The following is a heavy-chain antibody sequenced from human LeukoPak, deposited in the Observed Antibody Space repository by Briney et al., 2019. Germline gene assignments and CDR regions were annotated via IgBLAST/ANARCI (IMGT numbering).Heavy chain of an antibody. D-gene: IGHD6-13*01. CDR1: GGSISSGAYY. J-gene: IGHJ4*02. CDR3: ARGDSSSWYEEDYFDY. V-gene: IGHV4-30-4*01. CDR2: IYYSGST. Sequence: SETLSLTCTVSGGSISSGAYYWSWIRQPPGKGLEWIGYIYYSGSTYYNPSLKSRVTISVDTSKNQFSLKLSSVTAADTAVYYCARGDSSSWYEEDYFDYWGQGTLVTVSS.